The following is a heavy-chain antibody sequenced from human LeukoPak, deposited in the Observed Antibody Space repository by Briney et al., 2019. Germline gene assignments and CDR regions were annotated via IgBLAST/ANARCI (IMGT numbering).Heavy chain of an antibody. CDR1: GGSFSGYY. D-gene: IGHD6-19*01. Sequence: PSETLSLTCAVYGGSFSGYYWSWIRQPPGQGLEWIGEINHSGSTNYNPSLKSRVTISVDTSKNQFSLKLSSVTAADTAVYYCARVRQTGYGSGWTTSWGQGTLVTVSS. V-gene: IGHV4-34*01. CDR2: INHSGST. J-gene: IGHJ4*02. CDR3: ARVRQTGYGSGWTTS.